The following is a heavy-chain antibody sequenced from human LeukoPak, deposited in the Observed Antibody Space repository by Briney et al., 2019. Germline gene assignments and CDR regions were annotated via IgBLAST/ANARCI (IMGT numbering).Heavy chain of an antibody. Sequence: PGGSLRLSCVASGFTFSSYAMHWVRQAPGKGLEWVAVISYDGSNKYYADSVKGRFTISRDNSKNTLYLQMNSLRAEDTAVYYCARDRDYYDSSGPLDYWGQGTLVTVSS. CDR2: ISYDGSNK. J-gene: IGHJ4*02. D-gene: IGHD3-22*01. CDR1: GFTFSSYA. CDR3: ARDRDYYDSSGPLDY. V-gene: IGHV3-30-3*01.